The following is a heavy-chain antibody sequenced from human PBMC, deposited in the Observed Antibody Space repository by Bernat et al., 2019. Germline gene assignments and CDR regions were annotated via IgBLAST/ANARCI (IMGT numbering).Heavy chain of an antibody. CDR1: GFTFSSYA. CDR3: ARKGRGILAQTDY. CDR2: ISGSGGST. V-gene: IGHV3-23*01. Sequence: EVQLLESGGGLVQPGGSLRLSCAASGFTFSSYAMSWVRQAPGKGLEWVSAISGSGGSTYYADSVKGRFTISRDNSKNTLYLQMNSLRAEDTAVYYCARKGRGILAQTDYWGQGTLVTVSS. J-gene: IGHJ4*02. D-gene: IGHD3-10*01.